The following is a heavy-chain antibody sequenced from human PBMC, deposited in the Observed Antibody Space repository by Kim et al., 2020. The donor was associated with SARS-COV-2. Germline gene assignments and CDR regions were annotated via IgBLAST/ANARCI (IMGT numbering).Heavy chain of an antibody. V-gene: IGHV1-18*04. D-gene: IGHD6-19*01. J-gene: IGHJ6*02. CDR3: AREVKVAVTEQGYYYYYGMDV. CDR2: ISAYNGNT. CDR1: GYTFTSYG. Sequence: ASVKVSCKASGYTFTSYGISWVRQAPGQGLEWMGWISAYNGNTNYAQKLQGRVTMTTDTSTSTAYMELRSLRSDDTAVYYCAREVKVAVTEQGYYYYYGMDVWGQGTTVTVSS.